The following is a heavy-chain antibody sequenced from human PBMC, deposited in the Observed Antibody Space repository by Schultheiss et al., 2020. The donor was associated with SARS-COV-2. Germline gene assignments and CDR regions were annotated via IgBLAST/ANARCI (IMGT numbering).Heavy chain of an antibody. CDR1: GYTFTSYY. D-gene: IGHD1-26*01. CDR3: ARVWWELPRAGAFDI. Sequence: ASVKVSCKASGYTFTSYYMHWVRQAPGQGLEWMGRINPNNGGTNYAQIFQGRVTMTRDTSTSTVYMELSSLRSEDTAVYYCARVWWELPRAGAFDIWGQGTMVTVSS. CDR2: INPNNGGT. J-gene: IGHJ3*02. V-gene: IGHV1-2*06.